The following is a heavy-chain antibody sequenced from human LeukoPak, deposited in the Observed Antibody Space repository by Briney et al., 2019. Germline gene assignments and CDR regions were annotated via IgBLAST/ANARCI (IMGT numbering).Heavy chain of an antibody. V-gene: IGHV1-2*02. J-gene: IGHJ4*02. CDR2: INPNSGGT. CDR3: ARATAVAGHFDY. Sequence: WWWPDHEKGNEWMGWINPNSGGTNYAQKFQGRVTMTRDTSISTAYMELSRLRSDDTAVYYCARATAVAGHFDYWGQGTLVTVSS. D-gene: IGHD6-19*01.